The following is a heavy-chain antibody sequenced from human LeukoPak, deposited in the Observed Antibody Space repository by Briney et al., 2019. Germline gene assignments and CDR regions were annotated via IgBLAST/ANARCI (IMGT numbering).Heavy chain of an antibody. Sequence: ASVKVSCNASGYTFTSYSMHCVRHPPGQRLVCMGWNNAGNGNTKYSQEFQGRVTITRDTSASTAYMELSSLRSEDMAVYYCARSMSIAVAGTIDYWGQGTLVTVSS. V-gene: IGHV1-3*02. D-gene: IGHD6-19*01. CDR2: NNAGNGNT. CDR3: ARSMSIAVAGTIDY. CDR1: GYTFTSYS. J-gene: IGHJ4*02.